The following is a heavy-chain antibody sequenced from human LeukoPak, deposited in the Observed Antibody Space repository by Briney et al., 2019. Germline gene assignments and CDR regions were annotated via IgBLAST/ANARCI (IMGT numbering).Heavy chain of an antibody. D-gene: IGHD1-26*01. Sequence: SETLSLTCTVSGGSISSSSYYWGWIRQPPGKGLEWIGSIYYSGSTYYNPSLKSRVTISVDTSKNQFSLKLSSVTAADTAVYYCASRGSYLDYWGQGTLVTVSS. V-gene: IGHV4-39*01. CDR1: GGSISSSSYY. J-gene: IGHJ4*02. CDR3: ASRGSYLDY. CDR2: IYYSGST.